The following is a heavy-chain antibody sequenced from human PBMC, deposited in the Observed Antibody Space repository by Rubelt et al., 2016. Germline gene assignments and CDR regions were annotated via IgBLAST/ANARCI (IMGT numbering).Heavy chain of an antibody. CDR1: GGSISSGGYY. D-gene: IGHD4-17*01. J-gene: IGHJ5*02. V-gene: IGHV4-61*08. CDR2: IYYSGGT. Sequence: QVQLQESGPGLVKPSETLSLTCTVSGGSISSGGYYWSWIRQHPGKGLEWIGYIYYSGGTNYTSSLMSRVTISVDTSKNQFSLKLSSVTAADTAVYYCARDDYGDSSPWFDPWGQGTLVTVSS. CDR3: ARDDYGDSSPWFDP.